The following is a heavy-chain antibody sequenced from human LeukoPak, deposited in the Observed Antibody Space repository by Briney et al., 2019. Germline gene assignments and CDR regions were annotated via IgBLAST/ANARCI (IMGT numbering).Heavy chain of an antibody. CDR2: ISSSSSYI. CDR1: GFTFSSYS. J-gene: IGHJ4*02. Sequence: GGSLRLSCAASGFTFSSYSMNWVRQAPRKGLEWVSSISSSSSYIYYADSVKGRFTISRDNAKNSLYLQMNSLRAEDTAVYYCARDRAAAGTDLDYWGQGTLVTVSS. V-gene: IGHV3-21*01. CDR3: ARDRAAAGTDLDY. D-gene: IGHD6-13*01.